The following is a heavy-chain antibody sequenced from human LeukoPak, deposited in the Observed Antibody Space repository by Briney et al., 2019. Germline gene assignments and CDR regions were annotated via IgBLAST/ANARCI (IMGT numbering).Heavy chain of an antibody. CDR2: IIPILGIA. CDR1: GGTFSSYA. V-gene: IGHV1-69*04. Sequence: SVKVSCKASGGTFSSYAISWVRQAPGQGLEWMGRIIPILGIANYAQKFQGRVTIIADKSTSTAYMELSSLRSEDTAVYYCASMVRGVIDAFDIWGQGTMVTVSS. J-gene: IGHJ3*02. CDR3: ASMVRGVIDAFDI. D-gene: IGHD3-10*01.